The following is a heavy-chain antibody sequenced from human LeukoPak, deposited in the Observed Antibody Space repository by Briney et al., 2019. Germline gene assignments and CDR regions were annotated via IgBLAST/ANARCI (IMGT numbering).Heavy chain of an antibody. J-gene: IGHJ2*01. V-gene: IGHV4-39*07. CDR3: ASYSSSWSYWYFDL. Sequence: PSETLSLTCTVSGGSISSSRYSWGWIRQPPGKGLEWIGIIDYSGSTYYNPSLKSRVTISVDTSKNQFSLKLSSVTAADTAVYYCASYSSSWSYWYFDLWGRGTLVTVSS. D-gene: IGHD6-13*01. CDR2: IDYSGST. CDR1: GGSISSSRYS.